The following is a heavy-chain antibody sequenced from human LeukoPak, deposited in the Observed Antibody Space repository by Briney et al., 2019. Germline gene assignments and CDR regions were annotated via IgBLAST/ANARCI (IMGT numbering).Heavy chain of an antibody. CDR3: AREGYYYGMDV. J-gene: IGHJ6*02. Sequence: SETLSLTCAVSGGSISSYYWSWIRQPPGKGLEWIGYIYYSGSTNYNPSLKSRVTISVDTSKNQFSLKLSSVTAADTAVYYCAREGYYYGMDVWGQGTTVTVPS. CDR2: IYYSGST. CDR1: GGSISSYY. V-gene: IGHV4-59*01.